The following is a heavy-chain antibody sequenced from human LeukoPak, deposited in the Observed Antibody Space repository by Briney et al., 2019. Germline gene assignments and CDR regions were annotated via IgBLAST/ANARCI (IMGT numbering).Heavy chain of an antibody. J-gene: IGHJ5*01. CDR2: IHSDGSVT. V-gene: IGHV3-74*01. Sequence: GGSLGLSCAASGFSFSTHWMHWVRQAPGKGLVWVSRIHSDGSVTNYADSVKGRFTISRDNAKNTLYLQMNSLRAEDTAVYYCVRIIVGASNWFDSWGPGTLVTVSS. CDR3: VRIIVGASNWFDS. CDR1: GFSFSTHW. D-gene: IGHD1-26*01.